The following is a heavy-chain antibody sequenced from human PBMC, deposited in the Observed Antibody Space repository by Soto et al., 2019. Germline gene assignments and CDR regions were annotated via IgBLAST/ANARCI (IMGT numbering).Heavy chain of an antibody. CDR1: GFTFSSYA. CDR3: AAYDYIWGSYRYTGYYSDY. Sequence: EVQLLESGGGLVQPGGSLRLSCAASGFTFSSYAMSWVRQAPGKGLEGVSAISGSGGSTYYADSVKGRFTISRDNSKNTLYLQMNSLRAEDTAVYYCAAYDYIWGSYRYTGYYSDYWGQGTLVTVSS. D-gene: IGHD3-16*02. V-gene: IGHV3-23*01. CDR2: ISGSGGST. J-gene: IGHJ4*02.